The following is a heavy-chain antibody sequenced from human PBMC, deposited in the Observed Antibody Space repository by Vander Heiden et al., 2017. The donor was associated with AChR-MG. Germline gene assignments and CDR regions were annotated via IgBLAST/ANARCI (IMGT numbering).Heavy chain of an antibody. Sequence: EVQLLESGGGLVQPGGSLRLSCAASGFTFSSYAMSWVRQAPGKGLEWVSAISGSGGSTYYADSVKGRFTISRDNSKNTLYLQMNSLRAEDTAVYYCAKGPEGSYVYHAEYFQHWGQGTLVTVSS. CDR2: ISGSGGST. V-gene: IGHV3-23*01. CDR3: AKGPEGSYVYHAEYFQH. J-gene: IGHJ1*01. CDR1: GFTFSSYA. D-gene: IGHD1-26*01.